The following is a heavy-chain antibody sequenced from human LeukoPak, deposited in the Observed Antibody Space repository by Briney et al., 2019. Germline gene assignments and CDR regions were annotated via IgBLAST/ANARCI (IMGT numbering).Heavy chain of an antibody. J-gene: IGHJ3*02. CDR2: IYYSGST. V-gene: IGHV4-39*07. D-gene: IGHD1-26*01. CDR3: ARDLSGSYHDAFDI. Sequence: SETLSLTCTVSGGSISSSSYYWGWIRQPPGKGLERIGSIYYSGSTYYDPSLKSRVTISVDTSKNQFSLKLSSVTAADTAVYYCARDLSGSYHDAFDIWGQGTMVTVSS. CDR1: GGSISSSSYY.